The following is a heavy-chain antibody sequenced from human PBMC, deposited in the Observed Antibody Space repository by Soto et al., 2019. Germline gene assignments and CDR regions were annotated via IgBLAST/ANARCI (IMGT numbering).Heavy chain of an antibody. J-gene: IGHJ6*02. V-gene: IGHV5-51*01. CDR1: VYSFTSYW. CDR2: IYPGDSDT. CDR3: ARDYYDSSGYYQGMDV. D-gene: IGHD3-22*01. Sequence: GESLKISCKVSVYSFTSYWIAWVRQMPGKGLEWMGIIYPGDSDTRYSPSFQGQVTISADKSISTAYLQWSSLKASDTAMYYCARDYYDSSGYYQGMDVWGQGTTVTVSS.